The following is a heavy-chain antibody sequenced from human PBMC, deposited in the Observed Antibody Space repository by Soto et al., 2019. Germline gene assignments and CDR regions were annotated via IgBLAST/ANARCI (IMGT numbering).Heavy chain of an antibody. J-gene: IGHJ5*02. Sequence: QVQLQQWGAGLLKPSETLSLTCAVYGGSFSGYYWSWIRQPPGKGLEWIGEINHSGSTNYNPSLKSRVTISVDTSKNQFSLKLSSVTAADTAVYYCARVGCDDWLELWGQGTLVTVSS. CDR3: ARVGCDDWLEL. V-gene: IGHV4-34*01. CDR2: INHSGST. D-gene: IGHD2-15*01. CDR1: GGSFSGYY.